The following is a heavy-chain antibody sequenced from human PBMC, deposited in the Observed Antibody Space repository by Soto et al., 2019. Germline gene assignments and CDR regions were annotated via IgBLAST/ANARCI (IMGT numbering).Heavy chain of an antibody. D-gene: IGHD3-3*01. CDR2: ISWDGYSI. V-gene: IGHV3-9*01. CDR1: GFTFEDYV. Sequence: EVQLVESGGGSVQPGRSLRLSCVGSGFTFEDYVMHWVRQVPGKGLEWVSHISWDGYSIGYAGSVRGRFTISRDNAKNSLFLQMNSLRPEDTALYYCARSWSGSTSGRVDVWGQGTTVTVSS. J-gene: IGHJ6*02. CDR3: ARSWSGSTSGRVDV.